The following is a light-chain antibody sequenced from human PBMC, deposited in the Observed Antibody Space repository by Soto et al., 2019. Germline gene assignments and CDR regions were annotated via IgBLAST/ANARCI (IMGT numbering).Light chain of an antibody. V-gene: IGLV2-8*01. CDR3: ASYTGSDTLG. CDR1: SSYVGGYNY. CDR2: EVS. J-gene: IGLJ2*01. Sequence: QSALTQPPSASGSPGQSVTISCTGTSSYVGGYNYVSWYQQHPGKAPKLMIYEVSKRPSGVPDRLSGSKSGNTASLTVSGLQVEDEADYYCASYTGSDTLGFGGGTQLTVL.